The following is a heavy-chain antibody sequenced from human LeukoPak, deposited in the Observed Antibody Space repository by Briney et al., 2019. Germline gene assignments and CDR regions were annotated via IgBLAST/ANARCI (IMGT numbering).Heavy chain of an antibody. D-gene: IGHD4-17*01. CDR1: GFTFSNYA. CDR3: ARTFSKHTVTPSFDY. J-gene: IGHJ4*02. V-gene: IGHV3-23*01. CDR2: ISGSGGST. Sequence: GGSLRLSCAASGFTFSNYAMNWVRQAPGKGLEWVSAISGSGGSTYYADSVKGRFIISRDNSKNTLYLQMNSLRAEDTAVYYCARTFSKHTVTPSFDYWGQGTLVTVSS.